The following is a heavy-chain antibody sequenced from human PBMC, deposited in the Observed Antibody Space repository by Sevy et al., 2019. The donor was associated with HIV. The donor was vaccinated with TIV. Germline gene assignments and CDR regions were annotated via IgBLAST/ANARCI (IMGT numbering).Heavy chain of an antibody. Sequence: ASVKVSCKASGYTFTGYYMHWVRQAPGQGLEWMGWINPNSGDTNYAQKFQGRVTMTRDTSISTAYMELSRLRSDDTAVYYCARAYYYDSSSYSGLDYWGQGTLVTVSP. CDR3: ARAYYYDSSSYSGLDY. CDR2: INPNSGDT. CDR1: GYTFTGYY. J-gene: IGHJ4*02. D-gene: IGHD3-22*01. V-gene: IGHV1-2*02.